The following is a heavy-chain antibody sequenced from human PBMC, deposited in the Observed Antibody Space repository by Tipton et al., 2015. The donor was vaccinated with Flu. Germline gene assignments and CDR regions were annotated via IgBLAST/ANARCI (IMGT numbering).Heavy chain of an antibody. CDR2: IGSAGDT. CDR1: GFTFSSYD. CDR3: ARDPGGLGIYYYFDF. V-gene: IGHV3-13*01. D-gene: IGHD3/OR15-3a*01. J-gene: IGHJ4*02. Sequence: QLVQSGGTLVQPGGSLRLSCAASGFTFSSYDMHWVRQATGKGLEWVSAIGSAGDTYYLDSVKGRFTISRDNAKNSLYLQMNSLRAGDTAVYYCARDPGGLGIYYYFDFWGQGTLVTVSS.